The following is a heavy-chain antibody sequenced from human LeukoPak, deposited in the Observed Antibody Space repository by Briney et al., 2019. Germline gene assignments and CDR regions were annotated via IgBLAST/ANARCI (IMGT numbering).Heavy chain of an antibody. CDR3: ARDHGGKVDRYFDL. D-gene: IGHD4-23*01. CDR2: ISAYKGNT. V-gene: IGHV1-18*01. J-gene: IGHJ2*01. CDR1: GYPFASYG. Sequence: GASVKVSCKASGYPFASYGISWVRQAPGQGLEWMGWISAYKGNTNYAQKFQGRVTMTTDTSTSTAYMELRSLRSDDTAGYYCARDHGGKVDRYFDLWGRGTLVTVSS.